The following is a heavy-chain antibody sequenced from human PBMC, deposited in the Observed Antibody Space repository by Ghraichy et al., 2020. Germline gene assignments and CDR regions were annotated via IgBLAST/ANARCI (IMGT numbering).Heavy chain of an antibody. Sequence: ASVKVSCKASGYTFTSYYMHWVRQAPGQGLEWMGIINPSGGSTSYAQKFQGRVTMTRDTSTSTVYMELSSLRSEDTAVYYCARASERISFIVVVPAAKADYGMDVWGQGTTVTVSS. J-gene: IGHJ6*02. D-gene: IGHD2-2*01. CDR1: GYTFTSYY. CDR3: ARASERISFIVVVPAAKADYGMDV. CDR2: INPSGGST. V-gene: IGHV1-46*01.